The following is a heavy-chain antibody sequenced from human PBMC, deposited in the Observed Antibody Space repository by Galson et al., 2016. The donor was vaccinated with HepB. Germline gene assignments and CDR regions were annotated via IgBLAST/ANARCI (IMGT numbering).Heavy chain of an antibody. CDR1: GFTFSNYA. D-gene: IGHD5-12*01. Sequence: SLRLSCAASGFTFSNYAMSWVRQAPGKGLEWVSTIGGSGANTYIGDSVKGRFTISRDNSKNTLCLQMVSLRPEDTAVYFCAKLIWTGSSGFVSLGQGTLVTVSS. V-gene: IGHV3-23*01. CDR3: AKLIWTGSSGFVS. CDR2: IGGSGANT. J-gene: IGHJ4*02.